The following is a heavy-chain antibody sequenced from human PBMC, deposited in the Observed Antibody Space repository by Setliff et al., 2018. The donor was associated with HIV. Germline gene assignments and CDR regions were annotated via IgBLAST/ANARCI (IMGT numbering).Heavy chain of an antibody. J-gene: IGHJ4*02. D-gene: IGHD6-19*01. CDR2: MNPDSRNT. CDR3: ARVGTGIAVAALDY. CDR1: GYTFTNYD. V-gene: IGHV1-8*02. Sequence: ASVKVSCKPSGYTFTNYDINWVRQAAGQGLEWMGWMNPDSRNTGYAQRFECSVTMTWDTSISTAYMELNNVKFEDTAVYYCARVGTGIAVAALDYWGQGTLVTVSS.